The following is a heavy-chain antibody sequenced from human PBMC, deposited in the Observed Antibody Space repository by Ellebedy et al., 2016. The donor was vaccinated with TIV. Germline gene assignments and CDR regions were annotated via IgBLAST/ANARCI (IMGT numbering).Heavy chain of an antibody. CDR2: ISSGGSPM. J-gene: IGHJ3*02. V-gene: IGHV3-11*04. CDR1: GFTFRDYY. Sequence: GESLKISCAASGFTFRDYYMSWIRQAPGKGLELVSYISSGGSPMKYADSAKGRFTISRDNADNSLYLQMNSLRADDTAVYYCARDRTGVLDIWGQGTMVTVSS. CDR3: ARDRTGVLDI. D-gene: IGHD3-10*01.